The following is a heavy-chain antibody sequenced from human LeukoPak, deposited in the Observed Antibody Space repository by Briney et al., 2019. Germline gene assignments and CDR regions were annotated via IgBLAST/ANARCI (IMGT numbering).Heavy chain of an antibody. J-gene: IGHJ5*02. CDR3: ARQKGYCSGGSCYGWFDP. Sequence: GGSLRLSCTTSGFTFSTYWMSWVRHTPGKGLEWVANIHPDGREKYHVGSVTGRFTISRDNAKNSLYLQMNSLRAEDTAVYYCARQKGYCSGGSCYGWFDPWGQGTLVTVSS. CDR1: GFTFSTYW. CDR2: IHPDGREK. V-gene: IGHV3-7*01. D-gene: IGHD2-15*01.